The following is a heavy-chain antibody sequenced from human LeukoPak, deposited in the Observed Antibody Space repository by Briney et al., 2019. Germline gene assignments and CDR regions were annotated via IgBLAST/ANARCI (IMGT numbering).Heavy chain of an antibody. CDR1: GFTFSNHA. CDR2: IGTAGDT. V-gene: IGHV3-13*01. CDR3: VRQQTPHGNFDY. D-gene: IGHD1-26*01. Sequence: GGSLRLSCATSGFTFSNHAMHWVRQATGKGLEWVSAIGTAGDTFYPGSVKGRFTISRENAKNSLSLQMNSLRAEDTAVYYCVRQQTPHGNFDYWGQGPRVTVSS. J-gene: IGHJ4*02.